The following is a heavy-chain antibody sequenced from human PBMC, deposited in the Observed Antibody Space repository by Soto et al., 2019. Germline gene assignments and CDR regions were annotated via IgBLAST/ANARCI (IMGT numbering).Heavy chain of an antibody. D-gene: IGHD5-12*01. CDR1: GVTFSSYW. J-gene: IGHJ4*02. V-gene: IGHV3-74*01. Sequence: EVQLVESGGGLVQPGGSLRLSCAASGVTFSSYWTDWVRQAAGKGLVWVSRIKSDGTNIRYADSVKGRFTISRDNAKNTLYLQLNSLRAEDTAVYFCTINPGYWGQGTLVTVSS. CDR2: IKSDGTNI. CDR3: TINPGY.